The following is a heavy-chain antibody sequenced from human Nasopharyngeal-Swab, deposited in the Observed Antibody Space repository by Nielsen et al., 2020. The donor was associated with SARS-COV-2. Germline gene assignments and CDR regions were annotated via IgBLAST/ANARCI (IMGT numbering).Heavy chain of an antibody. Sequence: GESLKISCAASGFTFDDYGMNWVRQAPGKGLEWVSGINWNGGSTSYAASVEGRFTISRDNAKNSLYLEMNSLRAEDTAVYYCARDDSRSSRGSYYYYYGMDVWGQGTTVTVSS. CDR2: INWNGGST. J-gene: IGHJ6*02. CDR3: ARDDSRSSRGSYYYYYGMDV. V-gene: IGHV3-20*04. D-gene: IGHD6-6*01. CDR1: GFTFDDYG.